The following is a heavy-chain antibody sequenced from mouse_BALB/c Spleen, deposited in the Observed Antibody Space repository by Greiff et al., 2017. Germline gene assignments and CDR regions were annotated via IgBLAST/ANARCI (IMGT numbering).Heavy chain of an antibody. CDR2: IRLKSNNYAT. V-gene: IGHV6-6*02. CDR3: TSFTTATGAMDY. D-gene: IGHD1-2*01. J-gene: IGHJ4*01. Sequence: EVQLVESGGGLVQPGGSMKLSCVASGFTFSNYWMNWVRQSPEKGLEWVAEIRLKSNNYATHYAESVKGRFTISRDDSKSSVYLQMNNLRAEDTGIYYCTSFTTATGAMDYWGQGTSVTVSS. CDR1: GFTFSNYW.